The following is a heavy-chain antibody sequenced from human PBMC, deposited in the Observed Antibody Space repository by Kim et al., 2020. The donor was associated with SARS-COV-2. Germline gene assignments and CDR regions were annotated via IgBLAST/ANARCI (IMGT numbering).Heavy chain of an antibody. Sequence: SETLSLTCTVSGGSISSGDYYWSWIRQPPGKGLEWIGYIYYSGSTYYNPSLKSRVTISVDTSKNQFSLKLSSVTAADTAVYYCARAPGKAYWGDFWSGRLWQYYFDYWGQGTLVTVSS. CDR2: IYYSGST. CDR3: ARAPGKAYWGDFWSGRLWQYYFDY. CDR1: GGSISSGDYY. V-gene: IGHV4-30-4*01. D-gene: IGHD3-3*01. J-gene: IGHJ4*02.